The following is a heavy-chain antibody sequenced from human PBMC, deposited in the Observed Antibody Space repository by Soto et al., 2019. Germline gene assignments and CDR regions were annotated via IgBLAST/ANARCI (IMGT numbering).Heavy chain of an antibody. CDR2: ISSSSSYI. D-gene: IGHD3-22*01. CDR1: GFTFSSYS. CDR3: AGDSSWFEYSCDSRGYSIDY. V-gene: IGHV3-21*01. J-gene: IGHJ4*02. Sequence: GGSLRLSCAASGFTFSSYSMNWVRQAPGKGLEWVSSISSSSSYIYYADSVKGRFTISRDNATNSLYLQMNSLRAEDEAVYYCAGDSSWFEYSCDSRGYSIDYWGQGTLVTVSS.